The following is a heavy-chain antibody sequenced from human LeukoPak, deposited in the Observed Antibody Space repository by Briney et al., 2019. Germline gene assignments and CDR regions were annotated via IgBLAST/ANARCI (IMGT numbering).Heavy chain of an antibody. CDR3: AREAYSSAYYFDY. CDR2: IYYSGST. J-gene: IGHJ4*02. V-gene: IGHV4-59*01. CDR1: GGSISSYY. D-gene: IGHD5-18*01. Sequence: SETLSLTCTVSGGSISSYYWSWIRQPPGKGLEWIGYIYYSGSTNYNPSLKSRVTISVDTSKNQFSLKLSSVTAADTAVYYCAREAYSSAYYFDYWGQGTLVTVSS.